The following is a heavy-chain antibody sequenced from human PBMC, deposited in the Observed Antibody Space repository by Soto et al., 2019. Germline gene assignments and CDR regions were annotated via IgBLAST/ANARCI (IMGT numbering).Heavy chain of an antibody. V-gene: IGHV3-9*01. CDR1: GFTFDYYG. Sequence: SLRLSCAASGFTFDYYGMHWFRQAPGKGLEWVSGISWNSGSIGYADPAKGRFTISRDNAKNSRYLQMNSLRAEDPALYYCANDIRGRPPHYFDYWGQATLVTVSS. CDR2: ISWNSGSI. CDR3: ANDIRGRPPHYFDY. D-gene: IGHD6-6*01. J-gene: IGHJ4*02.